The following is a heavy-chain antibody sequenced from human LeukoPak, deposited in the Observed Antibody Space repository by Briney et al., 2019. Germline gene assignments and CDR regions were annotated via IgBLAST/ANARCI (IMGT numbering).Heavy chain of an antibody. CDR2: IYPGDSDT. CDR1: GYSFTSYW. Sequence: GESLKISCKGSGYSFTSYWIGWVRQMPGKGLEWMGIIYPGDSDTRYSPSFQGQVTISADKSISAAYLQWSSLKASDTAMYYCARLIEALIAVAGTGWFDPWGQGTLVTVSS. CDR3: ARLIEALIAVAGTGWFDP. D-gene: IGHD6-19*01. J-gene: IGHJ5*02. V-gene: IGHV5-51*01.